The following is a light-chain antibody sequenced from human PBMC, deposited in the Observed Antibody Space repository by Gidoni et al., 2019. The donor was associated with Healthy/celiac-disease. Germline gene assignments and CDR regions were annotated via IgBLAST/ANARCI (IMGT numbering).Light chain of an antibody. CDR1: QRVSSN. V-gene: IGKV3-15*01. CDR2: GAS. Sequence: IVMTQSPATQSVSPGESATLSCRASQRVSSNLAWYQQKPGQAPRLLIYGASTRATGIPARFSGSGSGTEFTLTISSLQSEDFAVYYCQQYNNWPPLTFGGGTKVEIK. CDR3: QQYNNWPPLT. J-gene: IGKJ4*01.